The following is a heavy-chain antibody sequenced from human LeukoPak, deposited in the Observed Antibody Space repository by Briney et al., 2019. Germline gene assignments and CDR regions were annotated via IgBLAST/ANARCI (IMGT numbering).Heavy chain of an antibody. CDR1: GFTFSSYA. CDR2: ISGSGGST. V-gene: IGHV3-23*01. J-gene: IGHJ4*02. D-gene: IGHD3-10*01. CDR3: AKDSFLWFGDTTGFDY. Sequence: PGGSLRLSCAASGFTFSSYAMSWVRQAPGKGLEWVSAISGSGGSTYYADSVKGRFTISRDNSKNTLYLQMNSLRAEDTAVYYCAKDSFLWFGDTTGFDYWGQGTLVTVSS.